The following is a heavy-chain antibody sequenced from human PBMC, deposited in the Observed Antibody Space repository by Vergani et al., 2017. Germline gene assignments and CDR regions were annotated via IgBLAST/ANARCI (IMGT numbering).Heavy chain of an antibody. J-gene: IGHJ4*02. V-gene: IGHV4-31*03. CDR1: GGSISSGGYY. Sequence: QVQLQESGPGLVKPPQTLSLTCTVSGGSISSGGYYWSWIRQHPGKGLEWIGYIYYSGSTYYNPSLKSRVTISVDTSKNQFSLKLSSVTAADTAVYYCARGRRPFYYDSSGYWDYWGQGTLVTVSS. D-gene: IGHD3-22*01. CDR3: ARGRRPFYYDSSGYWDY. CDR2: IYYSGST.